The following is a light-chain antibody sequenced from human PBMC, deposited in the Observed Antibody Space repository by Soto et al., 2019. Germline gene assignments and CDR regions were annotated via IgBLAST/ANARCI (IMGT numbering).Light chain of an antibody. CDR3: QQYGNSPIT. V-gene: IGKV3D-15*02. Sequence: EIVMTQSPATLSVSPGERATLSCRASQSVSSNLAWYHQKPGQAPRLLIYAASSRATGIPARFSGSGSGTDFTLTISSLEPEDFAVYYCQQYGNSPITFGQGTKVDIK. CDR2: AAS. J-gene: IGKJ3*01. CDR1: QSVSSN.